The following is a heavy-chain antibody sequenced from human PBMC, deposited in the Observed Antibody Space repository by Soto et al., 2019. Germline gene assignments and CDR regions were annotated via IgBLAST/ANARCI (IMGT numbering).Heavy chain of an antibody. Sequence: GESLKISCKGSGYSFTIYWIGWVRQMPGKGLEWMGIIYPGYSDTRYSPSFQGQVTISADESISTAYLQWSSLKASNTAMYYCARHGPRVYYDNSDYYYYGMDVWGQGTTVTVSS. CDR1: GYSFTIYW. J-gene: IGHJ6*02. V-gene: IGHV5-51*01. CDR3: ARHGPRVYYDNSDYYYYGMDV. D-gene: IGHD3-22*01. CDR2: IYPGYSDT.